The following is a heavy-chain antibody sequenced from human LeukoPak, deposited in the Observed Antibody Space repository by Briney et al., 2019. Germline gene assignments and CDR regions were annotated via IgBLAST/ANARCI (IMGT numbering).Heavy chain of an antibody. J-gene: IGHJ6*03. V-gene: IGHV3-30*18. CDR2: IWYGGSNK. CDR1: GFTFSSYG. CDR3: AKDSGDSSSWYRVPYYYYYYMDV. D-gene: IGHD6-13*01. Sequence: GRSLRLSCAASGFTFSSYGMHWVRQAPGKGLEWVAVIWYGGSNKYYADSVKGRFTISRDNSKNTLYLQMNSLRAEDTAVYYCAKDSGDSSSWYRVPYYYYYYMDVWGKGTTVTVSS.